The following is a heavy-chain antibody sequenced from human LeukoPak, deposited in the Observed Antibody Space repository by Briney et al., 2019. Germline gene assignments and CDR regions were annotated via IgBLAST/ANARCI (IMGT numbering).Heavy chain of an antibody. Sequence: YPGGSLRLSCAASGLTFSSYAMLWVRQAPGRGLEWVTIISYHGSDKYYADSVKGRFTISRDNSKNTLYLQMDSLRPEDTAVYYCARATTETYYIDYWGQGTLVTVSS. CDR3: ARATTETYYIDY. CDR2: ISYHGSDK. V-gene: IGHV3-30-3*01. CDR1: GLTFSSYA. D-gene: IGHD1-1*01. J-gene: IGHJ4*02.